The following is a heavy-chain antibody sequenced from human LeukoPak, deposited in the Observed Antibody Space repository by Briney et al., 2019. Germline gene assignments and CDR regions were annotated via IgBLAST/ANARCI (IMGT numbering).Heavy chain of an antibody. V-gene: IGHV1-2*02. J-gene: IGHJ4*02. CDR2: INPNSGDT. CDR3: ARGTGIAAELNSPFAY. D-gene: IGHD6-13*01. Sequence: ASVKVSCKASGYTFTDYYMRWVGQAPGQGLEWMGWINPNSGDTNYAQKFQGRVTMTRDTSISTAYMELIRLRSDDTAVYYCARGTGIAAELNSPFAYWGQGTLVTVSS. CDR1: GYTFTDYY.